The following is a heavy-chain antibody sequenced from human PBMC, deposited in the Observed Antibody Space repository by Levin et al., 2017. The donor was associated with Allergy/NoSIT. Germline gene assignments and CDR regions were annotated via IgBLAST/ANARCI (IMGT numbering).Heavy chain of an antibody. J-gene: IGHJ4*02. CDR3: ATLVAGRSDY. Sequence: SETLSLTCSVSGGSITSGDYYWTWTRQPPGKGLEWIGYIYYSGTTSYNPSLKSRVTISVDTSQNQFSLQLHSVTAADTAVYYCATLVAGRSDYWGQGTLITVSS. D-gene: IGHD6-19*01. V-gene: IGHV4-30-4*01. CDR2: IYYSGTT. CDR1: GGSITSGDYY.